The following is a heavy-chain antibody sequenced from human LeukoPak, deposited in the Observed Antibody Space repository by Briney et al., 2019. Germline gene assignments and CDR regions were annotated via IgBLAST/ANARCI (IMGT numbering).Heavy chain of an antibody. CDR1: GFTFSSYS. V-gene: IGHV3-21*01. Sequence: PGGSLRLSCAASGFTFSSYSMTWVRQAPGKGLEWVSSMSSGGSYIYYADSVRGRFTISRDNAKNSLYLLMNSLIAEDTAVDYCARDRPTGAFRHFVEQWGQGTLVTVSS. D-gene: IGHD6-13*01. CDR2: MSSGGSYI. CDR3: ARDRPTGAFRHFVEQ. J-gene: IGHJ4*02.